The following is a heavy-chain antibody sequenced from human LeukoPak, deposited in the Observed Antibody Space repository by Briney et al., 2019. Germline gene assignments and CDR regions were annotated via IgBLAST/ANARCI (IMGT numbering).Heavy chain of an antibody. J-gene: IGHJ4*02. CDR1: GFTFSSYA. CDR3: ATGRGYSYGYAGGDFDY. V-gene: IGHV3-30-3*01. CDR2: ISYDGSNK. Sequence: GGSLRLSCAASGFTFSSYAMHWVRQAPGKGLEWVAVISYDGSNKYYAASVKGRFTISRDNSKNTLYLQMDSLRADDTAVYYCATGRGYSYGYAGGDFDYWGRGTLVTVSS. D-gene: IGHD5-18*01.